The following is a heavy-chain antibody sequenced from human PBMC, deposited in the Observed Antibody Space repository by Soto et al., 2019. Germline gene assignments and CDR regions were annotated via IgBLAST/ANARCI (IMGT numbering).Heavy chain of an antibody. CDR2: IYHSGST. J-gene: IGHJ3*02. D-gene: IGHD1-1*01. CDR3: ARSEGTTAFDI. Sequence: SETLSLTCTVSGGSISSSSYYWGWIRQPPGKGLEWIGSIYHSGSTNYNPSLKSRVTISVDKSKNQFSLKLSSVTAADTAVYYCARSEGTTAFDIWGQGTMVTVSS. CDR1: GGSISSSSYY. V-gene: IGHV4-39*07.